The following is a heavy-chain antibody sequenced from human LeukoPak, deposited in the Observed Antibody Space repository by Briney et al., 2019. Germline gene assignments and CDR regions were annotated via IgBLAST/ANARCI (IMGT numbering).Heavy chain of an antibody. CDR1: GGSTSSYY. V-gene: IGHV4-59*01. J-gene: IGHJ4*02. CDR3: ARAYCSGGICFDY. CDR2: IYYTGST. D-gene: IGHD2-15*01. Sequence: SETLSLTCAVSGGSTSSYYWGWIRQPPGKGLEWIGYIYYTGSTNYNPSLKSRVSMSVDTSKNQFSLKLSSVTAADTAVYYCARAYCSGGICFDYWGQGTLVTASS.